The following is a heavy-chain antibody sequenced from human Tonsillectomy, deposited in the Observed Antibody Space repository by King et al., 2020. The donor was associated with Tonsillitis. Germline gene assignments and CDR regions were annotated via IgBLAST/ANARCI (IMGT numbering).Heavy chain of an antibody. D-gene: IGHD1-26*01. CDR1: GFTFSGYG. J-gene: IGHJ3*02. Sequence: QLVQSGGGVVQPGRSLRLSCAASGFTFSGYGMHWVRQAPGKGLEWVAVIWYDGSNKYYADSVKGRFTISRDNSKNTLYLQMNSLRAEDTAVYYCARERWEQDACDIWGQGTMVTVSS. CDR3: ARERWEQDACDI. CDR2: IWYDGSNK. V-gene: IGHV3-33*01.